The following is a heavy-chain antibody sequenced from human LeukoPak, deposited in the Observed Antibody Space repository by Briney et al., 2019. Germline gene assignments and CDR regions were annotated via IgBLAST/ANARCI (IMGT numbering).Heavy chain of an antibody. CDR2: ISDDGRNK. J-gene: IGHJ4*02. CDR3: AKRPSDYGDYVTYFDY. Sequence: GGSLRLSCAASGFIFISYGMHWVRQAPGKGLEWVGVISDDGRNKKYADSVKGRFTISRDNSKDTLYLQMNSLRDEDTAVYYCAKRPSDYGDYVTYFDYWGQGTLVTVSS. D-gene: IGHD4-17*01. CDR1: GFIFISYG. V-gene: IGHV3-30*18.